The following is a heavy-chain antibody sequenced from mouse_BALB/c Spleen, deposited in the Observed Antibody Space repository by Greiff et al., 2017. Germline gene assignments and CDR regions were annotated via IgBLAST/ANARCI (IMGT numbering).Heavy chain of an antibody. V-gene: IGHV3-2*02. J-gene: IGHJ3*01. Sequence: VQLQQSGPGLVKPSQSLSLTCTVTGYSITSDYAWNWIRQFPGNKLEWMGYISYSGSTSYNPSLKSRISITRDTSKNQFFLQLNSVTTEDTATYYCATTMITRGFAYWGQGTLVTVSA. D-gene: IGHD2-4*01. CDR1: GYSITSDYA. CDR3: ATTMITRGFAY. CDR2: ISYSGST.